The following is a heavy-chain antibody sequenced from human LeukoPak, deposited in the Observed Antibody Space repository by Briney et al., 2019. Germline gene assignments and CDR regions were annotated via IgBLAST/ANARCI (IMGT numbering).Heavy chain of an antibody. J-gene: IGHJ4*02. CDR1: GFTLSSYA. Sequence: GGSLRLSCAASGFTLSSYAMSWVRQAPGKGLEWVSAISVSGNTYHADSVKGRFTISRDNSKNTLYLQMNSLRPEDTAVYYCAKPRTPMTSFFDYWGQGTLVTVSS. D-gene: IGHD4-17*01. CDR2: ISVSGNT. V-gene: IGHV3-23*01. CDR3: AKPRTPMTSFFDY.